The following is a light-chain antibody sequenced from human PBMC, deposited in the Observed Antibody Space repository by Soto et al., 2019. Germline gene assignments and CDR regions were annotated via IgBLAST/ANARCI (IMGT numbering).Light chain of an antibody. CDR2: GTS. J-gene: IGKJ3*01. CDR1: QSLGGN. V-gene: IGKV3-15*01. CDR3: QQYTQSHT. Sequence: ELVMTPSPLTLAVSGGRIATGSRSASQSLGGNLAWYQHKPGQGPRLLIFGTSTRATGVPARFSGSGYGTEFTLIITSLQSEDYAVYYWQQYTQSHTFGPGTKVDIK.